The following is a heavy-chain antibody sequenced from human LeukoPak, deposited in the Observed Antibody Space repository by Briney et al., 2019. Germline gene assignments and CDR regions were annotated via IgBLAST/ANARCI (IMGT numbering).Heavy chain of an antibody. CDR2: IRQDGSDK. CDR1: GFTFSSYW. J-gene: IGHJ6*02. V-gene: IGHV3-7*01. D-gene: IGHD3-10*01. Sequence: GGSLRLSCAASGFTFSSYWMNWVRQAPGKGLEWVANIRQDGSDKYYVDSVKGRFTISRDNAKNSLYLQMNSLRAEDTAVYYCARDYYGSGRTHGMDVWGQGTTVTVSS. CDR3: ARDYYGSGRTHGMDV.